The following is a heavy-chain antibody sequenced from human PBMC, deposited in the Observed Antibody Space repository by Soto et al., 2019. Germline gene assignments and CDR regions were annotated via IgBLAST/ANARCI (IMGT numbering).Heavy chain of an antibody. J-gene: IGHJ4*02. Sequence: QVQLQESGPGLVKPSQTLSLTCTVSGGSISSGGYYWSWIRQHPGKGLEWIGYIYYSGSTYYNTSRKIRVTISVDTSKNQFSLKLSSVTAADTAVYYCARSPEATVTAFDYWGQGTLVTVSS. D-gene: IGHD4-17*01. CDR2: IYYSGST. V-gene: IGHV4-31*03. CDR1: GGSISSGGYY. CDR3: ARSPEATVTAFDY.